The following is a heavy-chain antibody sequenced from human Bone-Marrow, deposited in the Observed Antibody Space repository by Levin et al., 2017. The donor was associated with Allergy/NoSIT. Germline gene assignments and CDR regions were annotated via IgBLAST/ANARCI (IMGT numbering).Heavy chain of an antibody. CDR2: INSDGSNT. D-gene: IGHD2-15*01. Sequence: GGSLRLSCAASGFTFSRFWMHWVRQVPGKGLVWVAHINSDGSNTNYADSVKGRFTISRDNAKNTLYLQMSSLTAEDTSLYFCARGGCSATSCLDNWGQGTLVTVSS. CDR3: ARGGCSATSCLDN. J-gene: IGHJ4*02. CDR1: GFTFSRFW. V-gene: IGHV3-74*01.